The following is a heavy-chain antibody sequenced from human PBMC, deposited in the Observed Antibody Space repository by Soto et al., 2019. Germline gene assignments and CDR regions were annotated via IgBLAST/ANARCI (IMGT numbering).Heavy chain of an antibody. V-gene: IGHV4-39*01. J-gene: IGHJ4*02. CDR3: ARHGQYSGSYLSNFDY. CDR2: IYYSGST. CDR1: GGSISSSSYY. D-gene: IGHD1-26*01. Sequence: QLQLQESGPGLVKPSETLSLTCTVSGGSISSSSYYWGWIRQPPGKGLEWIGSIYYSGSTYYNPSLQSRVTISADTSKNQLSMKLKFVTAADTAVFYCARHGQYSGSYLSNFDYWGQGTLVTVSS.